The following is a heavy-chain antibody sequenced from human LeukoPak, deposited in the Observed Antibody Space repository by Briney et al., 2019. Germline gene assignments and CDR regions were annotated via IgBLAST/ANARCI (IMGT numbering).Heavy chain of an antibody. CDR1: GFTFSNYD. CDR2: SSGSGGST. CDR3: AREVVIVPDYFYYGLDV. J-gene: IGHJ6*02. D-gene: IGHD2/OR15-2a*01. V-gene: IGHV3-23*01. Sequence: GGSLRLSCAASGFTFSNYDMSWVRQAPGKGLEWVSASSGSGGSTYYTDSVRGRFTISRDNANNSLFLQMNSLRAEDTAVYYCAREVVIVPDYFYYGLDVWGQGTTVSVSS.